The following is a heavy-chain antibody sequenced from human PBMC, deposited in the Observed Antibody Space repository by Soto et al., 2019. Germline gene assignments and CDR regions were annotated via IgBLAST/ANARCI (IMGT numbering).Heavy chain of an antibody. CDR1: GFTFSSYA. J-gene: IGHJ6*02. V-gene: IGHV3-30-3*01. Sequence: GGSLRLSCAASGFTFSSYAMHWVRQAPGKGLEWVAVISYDGSNKYYADSVKGRFTISRDNSKNTLYLQMNSLRAEDTAVYYCARDGAITIFGVANYGMDVWGQGTTVTVS. CDR2: ISYDGSNK. CDR3: ARDGAITIFGVANYGMDV. D-gene: IGHD3-3*01.